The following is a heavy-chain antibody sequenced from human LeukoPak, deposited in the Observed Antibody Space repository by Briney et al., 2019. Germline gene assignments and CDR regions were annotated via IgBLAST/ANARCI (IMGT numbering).Heavy chain of an antibody. D-gene: IGHD3-22*01. CDR3: ARDGGYYGSSGYYYYYYYMDA. V-gene: IGHV3-20*04. CDR2: INWNGGST. CDR1: GFSFDDYG. J-gene: IGHJ6*03. Sequence: GGSLRLSCAASGFSFDDYGMSWVRQAPGKGLEWVSGINWNGGSTGYADSVKGRFTISRDNAKNSLYLQMNSLRAEDTALYYCARDGGYYGSSGYYYYYYYMDAWGKGTTVTVSS.